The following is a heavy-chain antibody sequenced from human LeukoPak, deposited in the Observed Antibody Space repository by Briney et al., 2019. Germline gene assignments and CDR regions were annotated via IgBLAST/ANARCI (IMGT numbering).Heavy chain of an antibody. CDR2: IYYSGST. D-gene: IGHD3-9*01. CDR1: GGSISSYY. CDR3: ARHGLLRYFDWSDAGIDY. J-gene: IGHJ4*02. Sequence: SETLSLTCTVSGGSISSYYWSWIRQPPGKGLEWIGYIYYSGSTNYNPSLKSRVTISVDTSKNQFSLKLSSVTAADTAVYYCARHGLLRYFDWSDAGIDYWGQGTLVTVSS. V-gene: IGHV4-59*08.